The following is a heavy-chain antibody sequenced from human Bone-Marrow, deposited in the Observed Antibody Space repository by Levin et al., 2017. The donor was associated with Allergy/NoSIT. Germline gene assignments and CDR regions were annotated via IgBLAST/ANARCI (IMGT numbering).Heavy chain of an antibody. CDR3: ARRGYYMDV. D-gene: IGHD5-12*01. V-gene: IGHV4-34*01. CDR2: INHSGST. CDR1: GGSFSGYY. J-gene: IGHJ6*03. Sequence: KTSETLSLTCAVYGGSFSGYYWSWIRQPPGKGLEWIGEINHSGSTNYNPSLKSRVTISVDTSKNQFSLKLSSVTAADTAVYYCARRGYYMDVWGKGTTVTVSS.